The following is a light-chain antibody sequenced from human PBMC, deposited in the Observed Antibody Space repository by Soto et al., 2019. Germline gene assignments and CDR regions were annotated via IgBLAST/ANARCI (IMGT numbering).Light chain of an antibody. CDR3: ISYTTSDTWV. CDR1: SSDVGAYNY. Sequence: QSALTQPASVSGSPGQSISISCTGTSSDVGAYNYVSWYQQHPGKAPKLMIYQVTNRPSWVSHRFSGSRSGNTASLTISGLQSEDEADYYCISYTTSDTWVFGGGPKLTVL. CDR2: QVT. V-gene: IGLV2-14*01. J-gene: IGLJ3*02.